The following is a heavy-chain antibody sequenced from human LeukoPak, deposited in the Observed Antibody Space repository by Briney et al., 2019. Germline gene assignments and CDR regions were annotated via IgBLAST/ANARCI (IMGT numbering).Heavy chain of an antibody. Sequence: ASVKVSCKASGYTFISYGISWVRQAPGQGLEWMGWISVYNGKTNYAQKFQGRVTMTTDTSTSTAYMELRSLRSDDTAVYYCARDVNGNYYDTTGYLYHYFDNWGQGTLVTVSS. CDR1: GYTFISYG. V-gene: IGHV1-18*01. CDR2: ISVYNGKT. CDR3: ARDVNGNYYDTTGYLYHYFDN. J-gene: IGHJ4*02. D-gene: IGHD3-22*01.